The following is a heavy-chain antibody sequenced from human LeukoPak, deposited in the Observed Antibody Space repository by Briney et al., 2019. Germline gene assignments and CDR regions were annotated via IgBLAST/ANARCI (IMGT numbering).Heavy chain of an antibody. Sequence: SEALSLTCTVSGGSISSGSHYWSRMRQPAGKGLEWIGRNYTSGSTNYNPSLESRVTISVDTSRNQFSLKLSSVTAADTAVYYCARDGRLEGCGGDCYPDYWGQGTLVTVSS. V-gene: IGHV4-61*02. J-gene: IGHJ4*02. CDR3: ARDGRLEGCGGDCYPDY. CDR1: GGSISSGSHY. D-gene: IGHD2-21*01. CDR2: NYTSGST.